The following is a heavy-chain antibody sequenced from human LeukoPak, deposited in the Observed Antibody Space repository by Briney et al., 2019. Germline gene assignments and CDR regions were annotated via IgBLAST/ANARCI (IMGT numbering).Heavy chain of an antibody. CDR3: ARGRGYPYYYYGMDV. D-gene: IGHD3-3*01. V-gene: IGHV3-48*03. Sequence: GRSLRLSCAASGFTFSSYAMHWVRQAPGKGLEWVSYISSSGSTTHYADSVKGRFTISRDNAKNSLYLQMNSLRGEDTAVYYCARGRGYPYYYYGMDVWGQGTTVTVSS. CDR1: GFTFSSYA. CDR2: ISSSGSTT. J-gene: IGHJ6*02.